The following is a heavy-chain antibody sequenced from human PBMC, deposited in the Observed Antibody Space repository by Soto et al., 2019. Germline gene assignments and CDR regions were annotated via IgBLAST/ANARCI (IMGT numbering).Heavy chain of an antibody. V-gene: IGHV3-13*01. CDR1: GFTLSSYD. CDR2: IGTAGDT. CDR3: AKTRYCSSTSCYAGPMDV. J-gene: IGHJ6*02. D-gene: IGHD2-2*01. Sequence: PGGSLGLSSAASGFTLSSYDMHWVRQATGKGLEWVSAIGTAGDTYYPGSVKGRFTISRENAKNSLYLQMNSLRAEDTAVYYCAKTRYCSSTSCYAGPMDVWGQGTTVTVSS.